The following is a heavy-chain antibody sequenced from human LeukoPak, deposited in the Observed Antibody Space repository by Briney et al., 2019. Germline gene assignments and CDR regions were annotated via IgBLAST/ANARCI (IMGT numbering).Heavy chain of an antibody. CDR1: GFTFSSYG. D-gene: IGHD3-22*01. CDR2: ISYDGSNK. Sequence: PGGSLRLSCAASGFTFSSYGMHWVRQAPGKGLEWVAVISYDGSNKYYADSVKGRFTISRDNSKNTLYLQMNSLRAEDTAVYYCAKPYYDSGGYYYEEVFDYWGQGTLVTVSS. J-gene: IGHJ4*02. CDR3: AKPYYDSGGYYYEEVFDY. V-gene: IGHV3-30*18.